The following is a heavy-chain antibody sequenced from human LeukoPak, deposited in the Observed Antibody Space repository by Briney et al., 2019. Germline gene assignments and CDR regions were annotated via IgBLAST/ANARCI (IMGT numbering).Heavy chain of an antibody. D-gene: IGHD3-22*01. CDR2: INYSGSA. CDR3: AKTRGRCHGDPGNSGYINY. CDR1: GGSISADNFY. J-gene: IGHJ4*02. V-gene: IGHV4-39*01. Sequence: PSETLSLTCAVSGGSISADNFYWDWVRQPPGKGLQWIASINYSGSAYYNPSLQSRVTISVATSESHFSLRMTSVTAAETAVYYCAKTRGRCHGDPGNSGYINYWGQGIVVSVSS.